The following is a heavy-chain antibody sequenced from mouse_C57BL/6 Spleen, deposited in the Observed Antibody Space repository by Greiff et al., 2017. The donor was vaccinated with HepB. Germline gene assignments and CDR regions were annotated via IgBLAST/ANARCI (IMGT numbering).Heavy chain of an antibody. Sequence: VQLQQSGPVLVKPGASVKMSCKASGYTFTDYYMNWVMQSHGKSLEWIGVINPYNGGTSYNQKFKGKATLTVDKSSSTAYMELNSLTSEDSAVYYCARDYYGSRGGAWFAYWGQGTLVTVSA. V-gene: IGHV1-19*01. J-gene: IGHJ3*01. CDR2: INPYNGGT. CDR3: ARDYYGSRGGAWFAY. CDR1: GYTFTDYY. D-gene: IGHD1-1*01.